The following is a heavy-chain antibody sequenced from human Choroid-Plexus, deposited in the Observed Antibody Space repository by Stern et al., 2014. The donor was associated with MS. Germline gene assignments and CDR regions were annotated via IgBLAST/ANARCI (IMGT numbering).Heavy chain of an antibody. Sequence: VQLVESGGGVVQPGRPLSLSCVASGFTFGSCAMHWVRQAPGKGLEWVAGVSYDGINKYYADSVKGRFTISRDNSQNTLYMQMSSLRPEDTAVYYCAKDRQYLTYFFDHWGQGSLVTVSS. CDR3: AKDRQYLTYFFDH. CDR2: VSYDGINK. J-gene: IGHJ5*02. V-gene: IGHV3-30*18. CDR1: GFTFGSCA. D-gene: IGHD2/OR15-2a*01.